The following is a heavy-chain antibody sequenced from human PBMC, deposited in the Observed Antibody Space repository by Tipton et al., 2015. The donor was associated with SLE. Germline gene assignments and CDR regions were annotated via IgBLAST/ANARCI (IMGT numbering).Heavy chain of an antibody. J-gene: IGHJ4*02. CDR2: IYSGGST. CDR3: ARASGSGTYYNPPFDY. CDR1: GFTFSSYA. D-gene: IGHD3-10*01. Sequence: SLRLSCAASGFTFSSYAMSWVRQAPGKGLEWVSVIYSGGSTYYADSVKGRFTISRHNSKNTLYLQMNSLRAEDTAVYYCARASGSGTYYNPPFDYWGQGTLVTVSS. V-gene: IGHV3-53*04.